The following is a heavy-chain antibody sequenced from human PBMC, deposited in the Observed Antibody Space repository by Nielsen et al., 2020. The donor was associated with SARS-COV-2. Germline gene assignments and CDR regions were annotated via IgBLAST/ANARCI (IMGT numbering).Heavy chain of an antibody. CDR1: GYTFTNYD. Sequence: ASVKVSCKASGYTFTNYDINWVRQATGQGLEWMGWMNPNSGNTGYAQKFQGRVTMTRDTSTNTVYMELSSLRSEDTAVYYCARGGFAVVFPTYDYWGQGTLVTVSS. D-gene: IGHD3-3*01. V-gene: IGHV1-8*01. CDR2: MNPNSGNT. CDR3: ARGGFAVVFPTYDY. J-gene: IGHJ4*02.